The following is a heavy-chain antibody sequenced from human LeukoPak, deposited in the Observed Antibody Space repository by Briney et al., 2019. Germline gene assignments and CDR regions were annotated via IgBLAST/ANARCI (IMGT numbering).Heavy chain of an antibody. J-gene: IGHJ5*02. CDR3: ARGAYYDFWSGYFGTNWFDP. CDR2: INTNTGNP. CDR1: GYTFTSYA. D-gene: IGHD3-3*01. V-gene: IGHV7-4-1*02. Sequence: ASVKVSCKASGYTFTSYAMNWARQAPGQGLEWMGWINTNTGNPTYAQGFTGRFVFSLDTSVSTAYLQISSLKAEDTAVYYCARGAYYDFWSGYFGTNWFDPWGQGTLVTVSS.